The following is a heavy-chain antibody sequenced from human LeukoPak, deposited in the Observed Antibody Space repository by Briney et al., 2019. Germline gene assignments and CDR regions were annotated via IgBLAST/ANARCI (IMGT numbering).Heavy chain of an antibody. CDR2: IYSGGST. D-gene: IGHD3-3*01. J-gene: IGHJ1*01. Sequence: GGSLRLSCAASGFTVSSNYMSWVRQAPGKGLEWVSVIYSGGSTYYADSVKGRFTISSDNSKNTLYLQMNSLRAEDTAVYYCAREYYDFWSGSFQHWGQGTLVTVSS. CDR1: GFTVSSNY. CDR3: AREYYDFWSGSFQH. V-gene: IGHV3-66*02.